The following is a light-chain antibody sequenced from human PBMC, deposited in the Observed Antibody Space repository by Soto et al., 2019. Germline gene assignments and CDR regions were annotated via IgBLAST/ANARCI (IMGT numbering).Light chain of an antibody. CDR3: QSYDSSHNRV. Sequence: QSVLTQPPSASGTPGQRVTISCSGSSSNIGSNTVNWYQQLPGTAPKLLIYANNNRPSGVPDRFSGSKSGTSASLAITGLQAEDEADYYCQSYDSSHNRVFGGGTKVTVL. CDR1: SSNIGSNT. CDR2: ANN. V-gene: IGLV1-44*01. J-gene: IGLJ3*02.